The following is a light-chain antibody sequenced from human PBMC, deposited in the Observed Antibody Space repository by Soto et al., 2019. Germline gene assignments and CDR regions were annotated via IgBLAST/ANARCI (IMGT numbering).Light chain of an antibody. Sequence: QSALTQPASVSGSPGQSITISCTGTSSDIGDYNYVSWYQQHPGKAPKLMIYEVSNRPSGVSNRFSASKSGNTASLTISGLQAQDEVDYYCISYTSSDTLVFGGGTKLTVL. CDR1: SSDIGDYNY. CDR2: EVS. J-gene: IGLJ2*01. CDR3: ISYTSSDTLV. V-gene: IGLV2-14*01.